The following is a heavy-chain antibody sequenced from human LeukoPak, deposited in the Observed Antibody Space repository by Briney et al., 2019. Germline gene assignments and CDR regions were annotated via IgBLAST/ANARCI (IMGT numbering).Heavy chain of an antibody. CDR3: ARGKARGSSWNDASTWFDP. J-gene: IGHJ5*02. D-gene: IGHD1-1*01. CDR2: INHSGST. V-gene: IGHV4-34*01. Sequence: PSETLSLTCAVYGGSFRGYYWSWIRQPPGKGLEWIGEINHSGSTNYNPSLKSRVTISVDTSKNQFSLKLSSVTAADTAVYYCARGKARGSSWNDASTWFDPWGQGTLVTVSS. CDR1: GGSFRGYY.